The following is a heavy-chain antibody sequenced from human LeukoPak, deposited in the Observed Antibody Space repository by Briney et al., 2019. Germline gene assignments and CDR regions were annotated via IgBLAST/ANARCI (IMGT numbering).Heavy chain of an antibody. J-gene: IGHJ4*02. CDR2: ISGSGGST. Sequence: PGGSLRLSCAASGFTLSSYAMSWVRQAPGKGLEWVSAISGSGGSTYYADSVKGRFTISRDNSKNTLYLQMNSLRAEDTAVYYCAGDIAVAVGFDYWGQGTLVTVSS. CDR3: AGDIAVAVGFDY. CDR1: GFTLSSYA. V-gene: IGHV3-23*01. D-gene: IGHD6-19*01.